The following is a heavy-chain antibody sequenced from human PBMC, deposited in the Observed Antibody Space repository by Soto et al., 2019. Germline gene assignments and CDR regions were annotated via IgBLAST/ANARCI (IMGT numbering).Heavy chain of an antibody. CDR2: ISYDGSNK. J-gene: IGHJ3*02. CDR3: AKPGDGSGRLRARDAFDI. D-gene: IGHD3-10*01. V-gene: IGHV3-30*18. CDR1: GFTFSSYC. Sequence: GVSLRLSFAASGFTFSSYCMHWVRQAPGKGLEWVAVISYDGSNKYYADSVKGRFTISRDNSKNTLYLQMNSLRAEDTAVYYCAKPGDGSGRLRARDAFDIWGQGTMVTVSS.